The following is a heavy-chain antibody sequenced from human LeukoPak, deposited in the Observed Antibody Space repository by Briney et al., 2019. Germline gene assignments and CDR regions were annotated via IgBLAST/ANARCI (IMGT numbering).Heavy chain of an antibody. CDR2: INPSGGST. Sequence: ASVKVSCKASGYTFTSYYMHWVRQAPGQGLEWMGIINPSGGSTSYAQKFQGRVTMTRDTSTSTVYMELSSLRSKDTAVYYCARDPRASGSYAPGDYWGQGTLVTVSS. D-gene: IGHD1-26*01. V-gene: IGHV1-46*01. CDR1: GYTFTSYY. J-gene: IGHJ4*02. CDR3: ARDPRASGSYAPGDY.